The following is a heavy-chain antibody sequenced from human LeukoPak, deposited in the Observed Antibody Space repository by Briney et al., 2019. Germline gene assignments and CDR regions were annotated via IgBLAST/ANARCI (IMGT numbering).Heavy chain of an antibody. D-gene: IGHD3-22*01. CDR3: ARDPPGDSSGLRGYYYYGMDV. J-gene: IGHJ6*02. CDR1: GYTFTSYG. CDR2: ISAHNGNT. V-gene: IGHV1-18*01. Sequence: GASVKVSCKASGYTFTSYGISWVRQAPGQGLEWMGWISAHNGNTNYAQKLQGRVTMTTDTSTSTAYMELRSLRSDDTAVYYCARDPPGDSSGLRGYYYYGMDVWGQGTTVTVSS.